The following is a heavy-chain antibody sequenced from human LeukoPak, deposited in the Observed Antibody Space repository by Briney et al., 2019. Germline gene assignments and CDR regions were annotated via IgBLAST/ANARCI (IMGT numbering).Heavy chain of an antibody. V-gene: IGHV4-59*01. CDR2: IYYSGST. J-gene: IGHJ3*02. D-gene: IGHD5-18*01. CDR3: ARYTSMVAFHAHGFDI. Sequence: SETLSLTCTVSGGSISSYYWSWIRQPPGKGLEWIGYIYYSGSTNYNPSLKSRVTISVDTSKNQFSLKLSSVTAADTAVYYCARYTSMVAFHAHGFDIWGQGTMVTVSS. CDR1: GGSISSYY.